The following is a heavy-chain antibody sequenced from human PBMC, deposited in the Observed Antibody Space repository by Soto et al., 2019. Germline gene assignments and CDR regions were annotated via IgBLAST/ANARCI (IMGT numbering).Heavy chain of an antibody. D-gene: IGHD3-3*01. CDR1: GGSISSYY. Sequence: QVQLQESGPGLVKPSETLSLTCTVSGGSISSYYWSWIRQPPGKGLEWIGYIYYSGSTNYNPSLKSRVTISVDTSKNQFSLKLSSVTAADTAVYYCARHSRPLGWSGSYFDYWGQGTLVTVSS. V-gene: IGHV4-59*08. J-gene: IGHJ4*02. CDR2: IYYSGST. CDR3: ARHSRPLGWSGSYFDY.